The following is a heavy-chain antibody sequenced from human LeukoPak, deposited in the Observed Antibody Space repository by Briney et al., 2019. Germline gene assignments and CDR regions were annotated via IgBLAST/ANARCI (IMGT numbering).Heavy chain of an antibody. D-gene: IGHD3-22*01. J-gene: IGHJ4*02. CDR1: GYTFTSYY. Sequence: ASVKVSCKASGYTFTSYYMHWVRQAPGQGLEWMGGIIPIFGTANYAQKFQGRVTITADESTSTAYMELSSLRSEDTAVYYCARVRVDSSGYRFDYWGQGTLVTVSS. CDR2: IIPIFGTA. V-gene: IGHV1-69*13. CDR3: ARVRVDSSGYRFDY.